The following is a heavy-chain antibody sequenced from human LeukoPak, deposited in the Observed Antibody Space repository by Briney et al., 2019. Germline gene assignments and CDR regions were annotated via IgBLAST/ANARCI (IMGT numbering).Heavy chain of an antibody. CDR3: ARYSRESNWFDP. CDR2: INHNGST. Sequence: PSETLSLTCAVYGGSFSGYYWSWIRQPPGKGLEWIGEINHNGSTNYNPSLKSRVTMSVDTFKNQFSLKLISVTAADTAVYYCARYSRESNWFDPWGQGTLVIVSS. D-gene: IGHD2-15*01. V-gene: IGHV4-34*01. CDR1: GGSFSGYY. J-gene: IGHJ5*02.